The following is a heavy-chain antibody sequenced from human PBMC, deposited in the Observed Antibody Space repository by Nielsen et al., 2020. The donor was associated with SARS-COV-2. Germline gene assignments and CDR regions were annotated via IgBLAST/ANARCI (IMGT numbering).Heavy chain of an antibody. V-gene: IGHV3-48*03. J-gene: IGHJ4*02. Sequence: GGPLRLSCAASGFTFSSYEMNWVRQAPGKGLEWVSYISSSGSTIYYADSVKGRFTISRDNAKNSLYLQMNSLRAEDTAVYYCARDRYGSGSYLLPPPFDYWGQGTLVTVSS. D-gene: IGHD3-10*01. CDR2: ISSSGSTI. CDR1: GFTFSSYE. CDR3: ARDRYGSGSYLLPPPFDY.